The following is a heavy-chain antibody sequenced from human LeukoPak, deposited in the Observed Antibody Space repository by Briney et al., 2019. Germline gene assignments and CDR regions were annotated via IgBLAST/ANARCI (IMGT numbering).Heavy chain of an antibody. CDR3: AGGSGGYYYDSSGYETFDI. Sequence: SETLSLTCAVYGGSFSGYYWSWIRQPPGKGLEWIGEINHSGSTNYNPSLKSRVTISVDTSKNQFSLKLSSVTAADTAVYYCAGGSGGYYYDSSGYETFDIWGQGTMVTVSS. V-gene: IGHV4-34*01. J-gene: IGHJ3*02. CDR2: INHSGST. CDR1: GGSFSGYY. D-gene: IGHD3-22*01.